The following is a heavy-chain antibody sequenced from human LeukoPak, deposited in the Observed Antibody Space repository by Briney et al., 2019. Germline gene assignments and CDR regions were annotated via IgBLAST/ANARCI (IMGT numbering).Heavy chain of an antibody. CDR2: IYYSGST. J-gene: IGHJ5*02. D-gene: IGHD7-27*01. CDR1: GGSISSYY. CDR3: ARERLGLIDHWFDP. Sequence: SETLSLTCTVSGGSISSYYWSWIRQPPGKGLEWIGYIYYSGSTNYNPSLKSRVTISVDTSKNQFSLKLSSVTAADTAVYYCARERLGLIDHWFDPWGQGTLVTVSS. V-gene: IGHV4-59*01.